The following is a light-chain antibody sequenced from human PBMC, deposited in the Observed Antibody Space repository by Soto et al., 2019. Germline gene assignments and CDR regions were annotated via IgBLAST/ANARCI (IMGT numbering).Light chain of an antibody. CDR1: QSVSNN. V-gene: IGKV3-15*01. J-gene: IGKJ3*01. CDR3: QQYSSCPFT. CDR2: GAS. Sequence: EIVLTQSPATLSVFPGEKATLSCGASQSVSNNLAWYHQKPGQAPRHLIYGASTRATGVPARFSGSGSGTEFTLTISSLQSEDSAIYYCQQYSSCPFTFGRGTKVAIE.